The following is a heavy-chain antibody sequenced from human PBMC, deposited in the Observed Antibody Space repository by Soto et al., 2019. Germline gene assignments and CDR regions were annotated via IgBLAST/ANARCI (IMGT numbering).Heavy chain of an antibody. J-gene: IGHJ3*02. CDR3: AKDEAVVAAKDDAFDI. V-gene: IGHV3-23*01. Sequence: GGSLRLSCAASGFTFSSYAMSWVRQAPGKGLEWVSAISGSGGSTYYADSVKGRFTISRDNSKNTLYLQMNSLRAEDTAVYYCAKDEAVVAAKDDAFDIWGQGTMVTVSS. CDR2: ISGSGGST. CDR1: GFTFSSYA. D-gene: IGHD2-15*01.